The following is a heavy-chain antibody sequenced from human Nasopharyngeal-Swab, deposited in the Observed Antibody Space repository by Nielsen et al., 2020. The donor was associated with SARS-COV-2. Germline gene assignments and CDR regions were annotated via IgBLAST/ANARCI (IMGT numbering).Heavy chain of an antibody. CDR1: GFTLNNHG. CDR2: ISYEGSLK. D-gene: IGHD6-13*01. J-gene: IGHJ6*02. Sequence: GESLKISCAASGFTLNNHGMHWVRQAPGRGLEWVAVISYEGSLKNYADSVKGRFTISRDNSKNTLYLQMNSLRAEDTAVYYCAKDLEGGIAAAGTWYYYYGMDVWGQGTTVTVSS. V-gene: IGHV3-30*18. CDR3: AKDLEGGIAAAGTWYYYYGMDV.